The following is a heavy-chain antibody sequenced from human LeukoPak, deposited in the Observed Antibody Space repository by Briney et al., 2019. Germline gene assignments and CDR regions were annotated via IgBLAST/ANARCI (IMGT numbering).Heavy chain of an antibody. CDR2: IRYDGSNK. Sequence: PGGSLRLSCAASGFTFSSYSMNWVRQAPGKGLEWVAFIRYDGSNKYYADSVKGRFTISRDNSKNTLYLQMNSLRAEDTAVYYCAKDLGGMATIWDFDYWGQGTLVTVSS. J-gene: IGHJ4*02. D-gene: IGHD5-24*01. CDR3: AKDLGGMATIWDFDY. CDR1: GFTFSSYS. V-gene: IGHV3-30*02.